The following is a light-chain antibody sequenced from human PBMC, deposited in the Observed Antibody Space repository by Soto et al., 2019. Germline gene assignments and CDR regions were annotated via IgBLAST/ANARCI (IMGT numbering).Light chain of an antibody. Sequence: EIVLTQSPGTLSLSPGDRATLSCRASQTVSNNYLAWYQQKPGQAPRLLIYGASTRATGIPARFSGSGSGTEFTLTISSLQSEDFAVYYCQQYNNWPITFGQGTRLEIK. J-gene: IGKJ5*01. CDR1: QTVSNN. CDR2: GAS. V-gene: IGKV3-15*01. CDR3: QQYNNWPIT.